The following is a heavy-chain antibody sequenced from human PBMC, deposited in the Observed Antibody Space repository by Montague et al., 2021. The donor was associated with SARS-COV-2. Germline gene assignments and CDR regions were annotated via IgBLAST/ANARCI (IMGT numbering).Heavy chain of an antibody. CDR3: ARDKANLPGVLDV. CDR2: ISGSGSYI. Sequence: SLRLSCAGSGFSFIHYNINWVRQAPGKGLEWVSCISGSGSYIYYADSVRGRFTISRDNAKNSLFLEMSSLRADDTAVYYCARDKANLPGVLDVWGQGTTVTVS. D-gene: IGHD4/OR15-4a*01. J-gene: IGHJ6*02. CDR1: GFSFIHYN. V-gene: IGHV3-21*01.